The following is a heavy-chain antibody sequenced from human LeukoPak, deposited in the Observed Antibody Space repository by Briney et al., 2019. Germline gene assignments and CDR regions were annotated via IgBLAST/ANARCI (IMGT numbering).Heavy chain of an antibody. Sequence: PGGSLRLSCAASGFTFSSYAMSWLRQAPGKGLEWVSAISGSGGSTYYADSVKGRFTVSRDTSKNTLYLQMNSLRAEDTAVYYCARKGIGSSRYQNMDVWGKGTTVTVSS. CDR2: ISGSGGST. V-gene: IGHV3-23*01. J-gene: IGHJ6*03. D-gene: IGHD6-25*01. CDR3: ARKGIGSSRYQNMDV. CDR1: GFTFSSYA.